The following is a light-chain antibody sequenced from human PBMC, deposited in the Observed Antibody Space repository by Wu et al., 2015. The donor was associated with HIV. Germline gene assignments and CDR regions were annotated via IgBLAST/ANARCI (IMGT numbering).Light chain of an antibody. CDR1: QIVSSSY. CDR3: QRYGSSSYT. V-gene: IGKV3-20*01. J-gene: IGKJ2*01. Sequence: EIVLTQSPGTLSLSPGERATLSCRASQIVSSSYLAWYQQKPGQAPRLLIYGASSRATGIPDRFSGSGSGTDFTLTISRLEPEDFVVYYCQRYGSSSYTFGQGTKLE. CDR2: GAS.